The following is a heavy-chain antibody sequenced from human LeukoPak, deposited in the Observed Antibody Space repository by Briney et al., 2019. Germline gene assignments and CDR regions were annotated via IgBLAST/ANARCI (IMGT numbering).Heavy chain of an antibody. CDR1: GGSFSGYY. CDR3: ARKQSSIVVVVAATRRWFDP. CDR2: INHSGST. J-gene: IGHJ5*02. Sequence: PSETLSLTCAVFGGSFSGYYWIWIRQPPGKGLEWIGEINHSGSTNYNPSLKSRVTISVDTSKNQFSLKLSSVTAADTAVYYCARKQSSIVVVVAATRRWFDPWGQGTLVTVSS. V-gene: IGHV4-34*01. D-gene: IGHD2-15*01.